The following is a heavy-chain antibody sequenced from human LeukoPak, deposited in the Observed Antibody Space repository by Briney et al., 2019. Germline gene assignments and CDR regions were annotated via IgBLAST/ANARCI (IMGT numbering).Heavy chain of an antibody. D-gene: IGHD3-3*01. CDR3: ARHQGVVDL. Sequence: SETLSLTCAVYGGSFSGFYWTWIRQPPGKGLEWIGEINHSGSTNYNPSLKSRVTISVDTSKNQFSLKLSSVTAADTAVYYCARHQGVVDLWGRGSLVTVSS. CDR2: INHSGST. J-gene: IGHJ2*01. V-gene: IGHV4-34*01. CDR1: GGSFSGFY.